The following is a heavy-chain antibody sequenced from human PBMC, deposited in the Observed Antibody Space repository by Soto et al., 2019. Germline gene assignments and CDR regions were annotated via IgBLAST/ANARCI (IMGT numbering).Heavy chain of an antibody. V-gene: IGHV3-23*01. Sequence: EVQLLESGGGLVQPGGSLRLSCAASGFTFSNYAVTWVRQAPGKGLEWVSTISGSGGSTYYADSVKGRFTISRDNSKNTLYLQMNSRSAEDTAVYYCAKDQGSSWYEIDYWGQGTLVTVSS. CDR1: GFTFSNYA. CDR3: AKDQGSSWYEIDY. D-gene: IGHD6-13*01. J-gene: IGHJ4*02. CDR2: ISGSGGST.